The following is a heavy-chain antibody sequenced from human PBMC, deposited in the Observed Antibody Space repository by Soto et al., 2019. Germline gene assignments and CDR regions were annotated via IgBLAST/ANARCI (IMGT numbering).Heavy chain of an antibody. CDR1: GASIGSGSW. CDR2: IFHDGNT. J-gene: IGHJ5*02. D-gene: IGHD2-8*02. Sequence: PXGTLSLTCAVSGASIGSGSWWSWFRQPPGKGLEWIAEIFHDGNTNYSPSLKSRVTISVDKSQNQFSLNVYSVTAADTAVYYCARHEGWTGPDQWGQGTLVTVSS. CDR3: ARHEGWTGPDQ. V-gene: IGHV4-4*02.